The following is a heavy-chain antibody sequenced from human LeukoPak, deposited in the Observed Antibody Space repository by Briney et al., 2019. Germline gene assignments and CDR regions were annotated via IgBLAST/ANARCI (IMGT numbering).Heavy chain of an antibody. V-gene: IGHV3-21*01. CDR3: ARRDYHGSSGYYDSSY. Sequence: PGGSLRLSCAASGFTFSSYSMNWVRQAPGEGLEWVSSISSSSSYIYYADSVKGRFTISRDNAKNSLYLQVNSLRAEDTAVYYCARRDYHGSSGYYDSSYWGQGTLVTVSS. CDR2: ISSSSSYI. D-gene: IGHD3-22*01. J-gene: IGHJ4*02. CDR1: GFTFSSYS.